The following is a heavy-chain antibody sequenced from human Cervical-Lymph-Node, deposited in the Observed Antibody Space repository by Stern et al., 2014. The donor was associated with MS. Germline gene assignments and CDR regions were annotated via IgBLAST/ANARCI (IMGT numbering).Heavy chain of an antibody. CDR2: VSYDGTQR. CDR3: ARGGRGVGLEY. CDR1: GFTFSTYA. V-gene: IGHV3-30-3*01. D-gene: IGHD3-10*01. Sequence: VQLVGSGGGVVQPWRSLCLSCVASGFTFSTYAMHWVRQAPGKGLEWVAFVSYDGTQRNSTDSVKARFTISRDNSKNTLYLHMNSLRDEDTAVYFCARGGRGVGLEYWGQGALVTVSS. J-gene: IGHJ4*02.